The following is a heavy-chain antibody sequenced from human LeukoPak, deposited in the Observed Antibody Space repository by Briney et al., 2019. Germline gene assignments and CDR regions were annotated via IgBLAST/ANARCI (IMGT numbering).Heavy chain of an antibody. Sequence: PGGSLRLSCAASGFTFSSYSMNWVRQAPGKGVEGVSSISSSSSYIYYADSVKGRFTISRDNAKNSLYLQMNSLRAEDTAVYYCAREGRGSSSYHENYYYYMDVWGKGTTVTVSS. CDR1: GFTFSSYS. D-gene: IGHD6-13*01. CDR3: AREGRGSSSYHENYYYYMDV. V-gene: IGHV3-21*01. CDR2: ISSSSSYI. J-gene: IGHJ6*03.